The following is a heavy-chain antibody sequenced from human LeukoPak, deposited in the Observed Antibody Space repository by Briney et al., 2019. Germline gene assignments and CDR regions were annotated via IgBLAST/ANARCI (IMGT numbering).Heavy chain of an antibody. CDR1: GYSISSGYY. Sequence: SETLSLTCTVSGYSISSGYYWGWIRQPPGKGLEWIGSIYHSGSTYYNPSLKSRVTISVDTSKNQFSLKLSSVTAADTAVYYCARDWDSSGRGGAFDIWGQGTMVTVSS. V-gene: IGHV4-38-2*02. J-gene: IGHJ3*02. CDR2: IYHSGST. CDR3: ARDWDSSGRGGAFDI. D-gene: IGHD3-22*01.